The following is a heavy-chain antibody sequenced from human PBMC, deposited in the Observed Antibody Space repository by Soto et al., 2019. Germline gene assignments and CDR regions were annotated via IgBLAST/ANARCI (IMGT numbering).Heavy chain of an antibody. J-gene: IGHJ3*02. Sequence: QVQLQESGPGLVKPSETLSLTCTVSGGSVSSGSYYWSWIRQPPGKGLEWIGDIYYSGSTNHTPPLKSRVTFSVATSKNQFSLKLGSVTAADTAVYYCARARVHDYGDYGDAFDIWGQGTMVTVSS. D-gene: IGHD4-17*01. CDR1: GGSVSSGSYY. CDR2: IYYSGST. CDR3: ARARVHDYGDYGDAFDI. V-gene: IGHV4-61*01.